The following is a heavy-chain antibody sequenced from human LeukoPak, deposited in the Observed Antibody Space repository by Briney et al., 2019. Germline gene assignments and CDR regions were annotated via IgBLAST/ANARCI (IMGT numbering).Heavy chain of an antibody. J-gene: IGHJ4*02. CDR2: MNPNSGNT. Sequence: GALVKVSCKASGYTFTSYDINWVRQATGQGLEWMGWMNPNSGNTGYAQKFQGRVTMTRNTSISTAYMELSSLRSEDTAVYYCARGRKYCGGDCYSFDYWGQGTLVTVSS. CDR3: ARGRKYCGGDCYSFDY. V-gene: IGHV1-8*01. D-gene: IGHD2-21*02. CDR1: GYTFTSYD.